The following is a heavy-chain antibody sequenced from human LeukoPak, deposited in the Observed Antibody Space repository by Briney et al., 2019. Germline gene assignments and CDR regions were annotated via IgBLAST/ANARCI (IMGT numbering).Heavy chain of an antibody. CDR1: GFTFSSYS. Sequence: GGSLRLSCAASGFTFSSYSMNWVRQAPGKGLEWVSSISSSSSYIYYADSVKGRFTISRDNAKNSLYLQMNSLRAEDTAVYYCARDRGVRGGAVNWFDPWGQGTLVTVSS. J-gene: IGHJ5*02. V-gene: IGHV3-21*01. D-gene: IGHD3-10*01. CDR2: ISSSSSYI. CDR3: ARDRGVRGGAVNWFDP.